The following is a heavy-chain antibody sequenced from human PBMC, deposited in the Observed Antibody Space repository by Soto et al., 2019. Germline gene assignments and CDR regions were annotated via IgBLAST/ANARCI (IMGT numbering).Heavy chain of an antibody. Sequence: QVQLQESGPGLVKPSQTLSLTCSVSGGSITSNTYYWSWIRQHPGKGLEWIGYIYISGITYYNPSLKSRVTISIFTSKNQFSLQLNSVTAADTAVYYCARAPTVTTAGYDAFDMWGQGTMVTVSA. V-gene: IGHV4-31*03. D-gene: IGHD4-17*01. CDR1: GGSITSNTYY. CDR3: ARAPTVTTAGYDAFDM. J-gene: IGHJ3*02. CDR2: IYISGIT.